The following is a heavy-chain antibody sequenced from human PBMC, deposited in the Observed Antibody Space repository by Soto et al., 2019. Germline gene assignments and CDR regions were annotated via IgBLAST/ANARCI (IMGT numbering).Heavy chain of an antibody. V-gene: IGHV3-33*01. CDR3: ARDQEGATTGYYYGMDV. CDR2: IWCDGSNK. Sequence: QVQLVESGGGVVQPGRSLRLSCAASGFTFSSYGMHWVRQAPGKGLEWVAVIWCDGSNKYYADSVKGRFTISRDNSKNTLYLQMNSLRAEDTAVYYCARDQEGATTGYYYGMDVWGQGTTVTVSS. J-gene: IGHJ6*02. CDR1: GFTFSSYG. D-gene: IGHD1-26*01.